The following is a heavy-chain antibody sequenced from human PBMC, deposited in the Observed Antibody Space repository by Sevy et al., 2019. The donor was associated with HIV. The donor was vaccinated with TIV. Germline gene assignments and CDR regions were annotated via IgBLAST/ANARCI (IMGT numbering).Heavy chain of an antibody. Sequence: GGSLRLSCAASGFTFSSYSLNWVRQPPGKGLGWVSYSSSSSSTIYYADSVKDRFTIYRDNAKNSLYLQMNSLRDEDTAVYYCARDVTLWGQGTLVTVSS. J-gene: IGHJ4*02. CDR2: SSSSSSTI. V-gene: IGHV3-48*02. CDR3: ARDVTL. CDR1: GFTFSSYS.